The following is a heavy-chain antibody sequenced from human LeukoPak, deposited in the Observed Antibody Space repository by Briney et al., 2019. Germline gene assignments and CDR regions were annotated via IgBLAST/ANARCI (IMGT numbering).Heavy chain of an antibody. J-gene: IGHJ2*01. V-gene: IGHV1-46*01. CDR2: INPSGGST. D-gene: IGHD1-14*01. Sequence: ASVMVSCKASGYTFTSYNMHWVRQAPGQGLEWMGIINPSGGSTSYAQKFQGSVTMTRDTSTSTVYMELSSLRSEDTAVYYCARDVGITPPKYWYFDLWGRGTLVTVSS. CDR1: GYTFTSYN. CDR3: ARDVGITPPKYWYFDL.